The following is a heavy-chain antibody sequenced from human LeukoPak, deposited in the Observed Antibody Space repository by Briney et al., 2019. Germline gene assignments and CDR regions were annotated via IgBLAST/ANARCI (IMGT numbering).Heavy chain of an antibody. V-gene: IGHV3-30*03. D-gene: IGHD6-19*01. CDR3: ATDRASKGEQWLGYLSF. J-gene: IGHJ4*02. CDR2: ISSDGSNE. CDR1: GFTFSIYA. Sequence: GGSLRLSCAASGFTFSIYAMNWVRQAPGKGLEGVTVISSDGSNEYYADSVKGRFTISRDNSKNTLYLQMNSLRTEDTAVYYCATDRASKGEQWLGYLSFWGQGTLVTVSS.